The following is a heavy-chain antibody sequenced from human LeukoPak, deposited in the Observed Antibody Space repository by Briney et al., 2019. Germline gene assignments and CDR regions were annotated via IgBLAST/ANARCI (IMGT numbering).Heavy chain of an antibody. J-gene: IGHJ4*02. CDR2: IHYDGSDK. Sequence: PGGSLRLSCAASGFSFSTYGIHWVRQAPGKGLEWVAFIHYDGSDKYYADSVKGRFTISRDNSKNTLYMQMNSLRAEDTAVYYFGRAKPKNMVRGFIMRGETRYYFDYWARGPLFTVSS. D-gene: IGHD3-10*01. V-gene: IGHV3-30*02. CDR1: GFSFSTYG. CDR3: GRAKPKNMVRGFIMRGETRYYFDY.